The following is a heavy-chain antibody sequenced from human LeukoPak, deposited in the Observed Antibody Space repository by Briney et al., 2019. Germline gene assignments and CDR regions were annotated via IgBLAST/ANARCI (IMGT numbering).Heavy chain of an antibody. V-gene: IGHV3-21*01. CDR1: GFTFNSYT. Sequence: GGSLRLSCAASGFTFNSYTMNWVRQAPGKGLEWVSSISSSGTYIYYAESVKGRFTISRDTAKNSLYLQMNTLRAEDTAVYYCARGGRESDVWGQGTTVTVSS. CDR3: ARGGRESDV. D-gene: IGHD3-10*01. J-gene: IGHJ6*02. CDR2: ISSSGTYI.